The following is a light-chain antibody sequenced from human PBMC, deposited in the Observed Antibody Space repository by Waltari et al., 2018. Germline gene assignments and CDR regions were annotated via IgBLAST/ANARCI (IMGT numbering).Light chain of an antibody. V-gene: IGLV10-54*04. CDR1: RQNVGNEG. Sequence: QAGLTQPPSVSKGLRQTATLTCPGTRQNVGNEGLSWLQHHQGHPPKLLSYRDDNRPSGISERFSASRSGSTASLTITGLQPDDEADYYCSAWDSSLYGWVFGGGTKLTVL. CDR3: SAWDSSLYGWV. J-gene: IGLJ3*02. CDR2: RDD.